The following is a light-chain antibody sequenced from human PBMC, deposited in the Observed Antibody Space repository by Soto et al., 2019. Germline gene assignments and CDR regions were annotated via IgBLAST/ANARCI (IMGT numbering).Light chain of an antibody. Sequence: DIVLTQSPGTLSLSPGERATLSCRASQSVSSCYLAWYQQKPGQPPRLLIYGASSRATGIPDRFSGSGSGTDFTLTISRLEPEDFAVYYCQQYGSSPGTFGQGTKVEIK. CDR1: QSVSSCY. CDR2: GAS. CDR3: QQYGSSPGT. J-gene: IGKJ1*01. V-gene: IGKV3-20*01.